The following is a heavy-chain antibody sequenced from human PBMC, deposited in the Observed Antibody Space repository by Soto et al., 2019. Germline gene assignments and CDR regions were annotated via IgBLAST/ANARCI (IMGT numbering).Heavy chain of an antibody. CDR2: MSYDGSDT. CDR3: ASQGFGELFFDY. D-gene: IGHD3-10*01. CDR1: GFIFSNNG. V-gene: IGHV3-33*08. Sequence: GGSLRLACVGSGFIFSNNGMHWVRQTPGKGLEWVAFMSYDGSDTFYADSVKGRFTISRDNSKNTLYLQMNSLRAEDTAVYYCASQGFGELFFDYWGQGTLVTVSS. J-gene: IGHJ4*02.